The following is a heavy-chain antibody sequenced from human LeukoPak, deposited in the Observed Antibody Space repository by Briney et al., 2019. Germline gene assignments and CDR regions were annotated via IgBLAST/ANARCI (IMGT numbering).Heavy chain of an antibody. D-gene: IGHD6-19*01. J-gene: IGHJ4*02. Sequence: GGSLRLSCAASGFTFSSYAVSWVRKAPGKGLGWVSAVSGSGGGTYYADSVKGRFTISRDNSKNTVYLQMNSLSTEHTAVYYCAKTTTGYSSGRYPGWPVDYWGQGTLVTVSS. CDR3: AKTTTGYSSGRYPGWPVDY. CDR1: GFTFSSYA. CDR2: VSGSGGGT. V-gene: IGHV3-23*01.